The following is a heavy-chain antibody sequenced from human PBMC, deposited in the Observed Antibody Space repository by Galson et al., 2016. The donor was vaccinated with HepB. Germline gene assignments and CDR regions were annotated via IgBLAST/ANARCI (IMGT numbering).Heavy chain of an antibody. CDR1: GFTVSGNY. CDR3: AKLGVHPTLFDY. J-gene: IGHJ4*02. V-gene: IGHV3-66*02. CDR2: IYSGGRT. D-gene: IGHD3-10*01. Sequence: SLRLSCAASGFTVSGNYMSWVRQAPGKGLEWVSVIYSGGRTYYADSVQGRFTISRDNSKNTLYFQMNSLRAEDTAVYYCAKLGVHPTLFDYWGQGTLVTVAS.